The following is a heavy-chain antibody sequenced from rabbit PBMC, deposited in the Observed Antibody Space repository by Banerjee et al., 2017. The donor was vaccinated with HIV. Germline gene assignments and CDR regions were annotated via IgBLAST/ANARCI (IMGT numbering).Heavy chain of an antibody. D-gene: IGHD2-1*01. CDR1: GFSFSSDYY. CDR3: ARGAWYTDYGGYIMDL. CDR2: IYAGSSGRI. J-gene: IGHJ4*01. V-gene: IGHV1S45*01. Sequence: QQQLEESGGGLVKPGGTLTLTCTASGFSFSSDYYMCWVRQAPGKGLEWIACIYAGSSGRIYYASWAKGRFTISKTSSTTVTLQMTSLTAADTATYFCARGAWYTDYGGYIMDLWGPGTLVTVS.